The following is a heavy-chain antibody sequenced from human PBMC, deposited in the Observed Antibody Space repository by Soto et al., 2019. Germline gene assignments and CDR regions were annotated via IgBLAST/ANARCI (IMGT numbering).Heavy chain of an antibody. V-gene: IGHV4-30-4*01. CDR2: IYYSGST. Sequence: SETLSLTCTVSGGSISSGDYYWSWIRQPPGKGLEWIGYIYYSGSTYYNPSLKSRVTISVDTSKNQFSLKLSPVTAADTAVYYCARLYSSGWYVDYWGQGTLVTVSS. D-gene: IGHD6-19*01. CDR1: GGSISSGDYY. CDR3: ARLYSSGWYVDY. J-gene: IGHJ4*02.